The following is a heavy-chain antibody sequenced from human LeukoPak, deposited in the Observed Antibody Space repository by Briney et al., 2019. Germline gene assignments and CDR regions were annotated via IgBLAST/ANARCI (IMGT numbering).Heavy chain of an antibody. V-gene: IGHV3-74*01. CDR1: GFTSSDYW. Sequence: GGSLRLSCAASGFTSSDYWMHWVRQVPGRGPAWVSRMNTDGSGTNYADSVKGRFTMSRDNAKNMVYLQMNSLRGEDTAVYYCARGDFWSGTGYTFYYYMDVWGKGTTVTVSS. CDR3: ARGDFWSGTGYTFYYYMDV. J-gene: IGHJ6*03. D-gene: IGHD3-3*01. CDR2: MNTDGSGT.